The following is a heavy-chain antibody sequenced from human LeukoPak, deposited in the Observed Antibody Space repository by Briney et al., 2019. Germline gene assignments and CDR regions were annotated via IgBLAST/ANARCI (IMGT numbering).Heavy chain of an antibody. Sequence: GGSLRLSCAASGFTFSSYAMSWVRQAPGKGLEWVSAISGSGGSTYYADSVKGRFTISRDNSKNTLYLQMNSLRAEDTAVYYCAKVGNVLLWFGELYGMDVRGQGTTVTVSS. J-gene: IGHJ6*02. V-gene: IGHV3-23*01. CDR1: GFTFSSYA. CDR3: AKVGNVLLWFGELYGMDV. D-gene: IGHD3-10*01. CDR2: ISGSGGST.